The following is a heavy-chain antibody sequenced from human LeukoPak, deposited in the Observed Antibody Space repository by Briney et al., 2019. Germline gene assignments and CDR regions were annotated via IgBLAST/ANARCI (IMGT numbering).Heavy chain of an antibody. D-gene: IGHD1-26*01. Sequence: SETLSLTCAVYGGSFSGYYWSWIRQPPGKGLEWIGEINHSGSTNYNPSLKSRVTISVDTSKNQFSLKLSSVTAADTAVYYCARHGRVGATIRRFDYWGQGTLVTVSS. CDR1: GGSFSGYY. V-gene: IGHV4-34*01. CDR2: INHSGST. CDR3: ARHGRVGATIRRFDY. J-gene: IGHJ4*02.